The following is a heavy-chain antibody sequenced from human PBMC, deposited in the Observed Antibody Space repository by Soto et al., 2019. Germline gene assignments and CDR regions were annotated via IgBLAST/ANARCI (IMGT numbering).Heavy chain of an antibody. CDR3: ARGRKGFSSSCYVD. J-gene: IGHJ4*02. D-gene: IGHD6-13*01. Sequence: LSLTCAVYGGSFSGYYWTWIRQPPGKGLEWIGEINDSGGTDYNPSLKSQVTISLDTSKNQLSLKLSSVTAADTAVYYCARGRKGFSSSCYVDWGQGTLVTVS. CDR2: INDSGGT. CDR1: GGSFSGYY. V-gene: IGHV4-34*01.